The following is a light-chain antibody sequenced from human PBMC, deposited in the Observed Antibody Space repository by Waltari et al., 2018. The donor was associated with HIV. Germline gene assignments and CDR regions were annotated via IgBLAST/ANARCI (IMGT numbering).Light chain of an antibody. J-gene: IGLJ3*02. V-gene: IGLV2-14*03. CDR1: SSDVGRYNY. CDR2: EVS. Sequence: QSALTQPASVSGSPGQSITISCTGTSSDVGRYNYVSWYQQHPGNAPKLLIYEVSTQPAGVSNLFSGSKSGNTASLTISGLQAEDEALYYCSSYTVTGTLNWVFGGGTKLTVL. CDR3: SSYTVTGTLNWV.